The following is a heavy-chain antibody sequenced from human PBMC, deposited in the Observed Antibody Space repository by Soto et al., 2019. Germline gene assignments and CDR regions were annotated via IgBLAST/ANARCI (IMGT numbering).Heavy chain of an antibody. CDR1: GYTFTSYG. Sequence: QVQLLQSGAEVKKPGASVKVSCKASGYTFTSYGISWVRQAPGQGLEWMGWISDYNGNTNYAQKLQGRVTMTTDRSTSTAYMELRSLRSDDTAVYYCARDYASVATIRLSWFDPWGQGTLVTVSS. D-gene: IGHD5-12*01. V-gene: IGHV1-18*01. CDR2: ISDYNGNT. CDR3: ARDYASVATIRLSWFDP. J-gene: IGHJ5*02.